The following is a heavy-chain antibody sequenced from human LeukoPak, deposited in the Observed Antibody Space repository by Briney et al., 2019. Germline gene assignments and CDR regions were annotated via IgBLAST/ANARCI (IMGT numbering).Heavy chain of an antibody. V-gene: IGHV1-24*01. CDR3: ATLGMRGYYYYGMDV. Sequence: ASVKVSCKVAGYTLTELSMHWVRQAPGKGLEWMGGFDPEDGETIYAQKFQGRVTMTEDTSTDTAYMELSSLRSEDTAVYYCATLGMRGYYYYGMDVWGQGTTVTVSS. CDR2: FDPEDGET. J-gene: IGHJ6*02. CDR1: GYTLTELS.